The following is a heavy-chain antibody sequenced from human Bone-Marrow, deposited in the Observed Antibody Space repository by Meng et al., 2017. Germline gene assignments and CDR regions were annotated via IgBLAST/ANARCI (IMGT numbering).Heavy chain of an antibody. V-gene: IGHV4-59*01. J-gene: IGHJ4*02. CDR3: ARVPSTVRGALDYFDY. CDR2: IYYSGST. Sequence: SETLSLTCTVSGGSIRSYYWSWIRQPPGKGLEWIGYIYYSGSTNYNPSLKSRVTISVDTSKNQFSLKLSSVTAADTAVYYCARVPSTVRGALDYFDYWGQGTLVTVSS. D-gene: IGHD3-10*02. CDR1: GGSIRSYY.